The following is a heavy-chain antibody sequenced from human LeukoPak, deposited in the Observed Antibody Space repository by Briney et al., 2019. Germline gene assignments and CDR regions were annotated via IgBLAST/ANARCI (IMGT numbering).Heavy chain of an antibody. D-gene: IGHD2-21*01. CDR3: ARQIYCGGDCYSGFDY. CDR1: GGSISSSSYY. V-gene: IGHV4-39*01. CDR2: IYYSGST. Sequence: KPSETLSLTCTVSGGSISSSSYYWGWIRQPPGKGLEWIGRIYYSGSTYYNPSLKSRVTISVDTSKNQFSLKLSSVTAADTAVYYCARQIYCGGDCYSGFDYWGQGTLVTVSS. J-gene: IGHJ4*02.